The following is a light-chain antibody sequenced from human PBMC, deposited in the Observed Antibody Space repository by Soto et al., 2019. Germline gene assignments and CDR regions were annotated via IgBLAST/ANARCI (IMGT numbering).Light chain of an antibody. Sequence: DIQLTQSPSVLSASVGDRVTITCRASQGISSYLAWYQQKPGKAPKLLIYAASTLQSGVPSRFSGSGSGTEFPLTISSLQPEEFATYYCQQLTSYPHTLGQGTTLEIQ. CDR3: QQLTSYPHT. J-gene: IGKJ2*01. CDR2: AAS. V-gene: IGKV1-9*01. CDR1: QGISSY.